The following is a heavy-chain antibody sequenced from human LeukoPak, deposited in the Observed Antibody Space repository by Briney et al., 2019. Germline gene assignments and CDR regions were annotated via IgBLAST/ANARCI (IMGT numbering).Heavy chain of an antibody. Sequence: HPGGSLRLSCAASGFTFSNYWMHWVRQAPGKGLVWVSRINSDGINTSFADSVKGRFTISRDNAKISLYLQMNSLRAEDTAVYYCARLLAYGSGAEAFDYWGQGALVTVSS. J-gene: IGHJ4*02. D-gene: IGHD3-10*01. CDR3: ARLLAYGSGAEAFDY. V-gene: IGHV3-74*01. CDR2: INSDGINT. CDR1: GFTFSNYW.